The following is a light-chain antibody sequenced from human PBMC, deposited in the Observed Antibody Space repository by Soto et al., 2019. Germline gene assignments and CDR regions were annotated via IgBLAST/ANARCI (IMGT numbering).Light chain of an antibody. CDR3: QQYNSYLLT. Sequence: DIQMTQSPSTLSASVGDRVTITCRASQSISSWFAWYQQKPGKAPKLLIYDASSLESGVPSRFSGSGSGTEFTLTISSLQPDDFATYYCQQYNSYLLTFGGGTKVDIK. V-gene: IGKV1-5*01. CDR2: DAS. CDR1: QSISSW. J-gene: IGKJ4*01.